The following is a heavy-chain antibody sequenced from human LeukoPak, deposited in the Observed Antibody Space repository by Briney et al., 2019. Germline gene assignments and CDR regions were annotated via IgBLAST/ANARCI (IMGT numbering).Heavy chain of an antibody. J-gene: IGHJ4*02. Sequence: GGSLRLSCAARGFTFRRFAMRWVRQAPGKGLEGVAIITGGGLNTHHADPVKGRFIISRDDSKDTLFLQMNSLRAEDTAVYYCAKGQHSYGPRGLFDYWGQGSLVTVSS. D-gene: IGHD5-18*01. CDR3: AKGQHSYGPRGLFDY. CDR1: GFTFRRFA. CDR2: ITGGGLNT. V-gene: IGHV3-23*01.